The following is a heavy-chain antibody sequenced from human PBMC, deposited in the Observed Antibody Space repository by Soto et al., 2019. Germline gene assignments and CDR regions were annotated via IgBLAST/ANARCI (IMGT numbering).Heavy chain of an antibody. CDR2: TYYRSKWYN. J-gene: IGHJ4*02. V-gene: IGHV6-1*01. D-gene: IGHD6-19*01. CDR1: GDSVASNSAA. Sequence: SQTLSLTCAISGDSVASNSAAWSWIRQSPSRGLEWLGRTYYRSKWYNDYAVSVKSRMSINPDTSKNQFSLQLNSVTPEDTAVYYCARDTPPSSGWYYFDSWGQGTLVTVSS. CDR3: ARDTPPSSGWYYFDS.